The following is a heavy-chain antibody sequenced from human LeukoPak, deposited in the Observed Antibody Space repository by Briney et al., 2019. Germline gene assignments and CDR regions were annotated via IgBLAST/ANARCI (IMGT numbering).Heavy chain of an antibody. Sequence: PSQTLSLTCTVSGGSISSGDYYWSWIRQPPGKGLKWIGYIYYSGSTYYNPSLKSRVTISVDTSKNQFSLKLSSVTAADTAVYYCARVLGYDFWSGYYTDYYYYGMDVWGQGTTVTVSS. D-gene: IGHD3-3*01. CDR1: GGSISSGDYY. CDR3: ARVLGYDFWSGYYTDYYYYGMDV. CDR2: IYYSGST. V-gene: IGHV4-30-4*01. J-gene: IGHJ6*02.